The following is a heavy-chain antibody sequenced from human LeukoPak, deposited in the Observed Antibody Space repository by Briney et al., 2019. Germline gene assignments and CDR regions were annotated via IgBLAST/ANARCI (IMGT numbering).Heavy chain of an antibody. CDR3: ARDGAGYAYYMDE. CDR2: IKQDGGAK. Sequence: GGSLRLSCAASGYTFNSYWRSWVRQAPGKGLEWVANIKQDGGAKYYVDSVKGRFTISRDNAKNSLYLQINSLRAEDTAVYYCARDGAGYAYYMDEWGKGTTVTVSS. CDR1: GYTFNSYW. D-gene: IGHD5-12*01. V-gene: IGHV3-7*01. J-gene: IGHJ6*03.